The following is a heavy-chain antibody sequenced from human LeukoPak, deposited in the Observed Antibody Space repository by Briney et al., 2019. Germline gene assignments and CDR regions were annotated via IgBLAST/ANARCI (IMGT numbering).Heavy chain of an antibody. J-gene: IGHJ6*03. CDR1: GFTLSSYA. CDR2: ISGSGGTT. CDR3: ARDPYSGGYGAYYYYYMDV. V-gene: IGHV3-23*01. D-gene: IGHD6-19*01. Sequence: GGSLRLSCAASGFTLSSYAMSWVRQGPGKGLEWVSGISGSGGTTYYADSVKGRFTISRDNSKNTLYLQMNSLRDEDTAVYYCARDPYSGGYGAYYYYYMDVWGKGTTVTVSS.